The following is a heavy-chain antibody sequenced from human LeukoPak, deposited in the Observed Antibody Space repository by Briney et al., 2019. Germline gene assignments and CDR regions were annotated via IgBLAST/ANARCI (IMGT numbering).Heavy chain of an antibody. V-gene: IGHV3-30*02. CDR1: GFTFSNSG. CDR3: ARDATFLQYNSPTTAVDF. J-gene: IGHJ4*02. CDR2: IRNDGSYT. Sequence: GGSLRLSCATSGFTFSNSGMHWVRQSPGKGLGWLSFIRNDGSYTSYADSVKGRFTISRDNSEKTLFLQMNGLRPEDTAVYYCARDATFLQYNSPTTAVDFWGQGTLVSVSS. D-gene: IGHD2/OR15-2a*01.